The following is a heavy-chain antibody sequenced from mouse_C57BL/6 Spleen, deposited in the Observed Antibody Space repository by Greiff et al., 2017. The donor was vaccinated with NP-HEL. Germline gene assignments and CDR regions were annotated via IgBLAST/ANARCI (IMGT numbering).Heavy chain of an antibody. Sequence: DVHLVESGAELVKPGASVKLSCTASGFNIKDYYMHWVKQRTEQGLEWIGRIDPEDGETKYAPKFQGKATITADTSSNTAYLQLSSLTSEDTAVYYCARHYYGSSPWFAYWGQGTLVTVSA. CDR1: GFNIKDYY. D-gene: IGHD1-1*01. CDR3: ARHYYGSSPWFAY. J-gene: IGHJ3*01. V-gene: IGHV14-2*01. CDR2: IDPEDGET.